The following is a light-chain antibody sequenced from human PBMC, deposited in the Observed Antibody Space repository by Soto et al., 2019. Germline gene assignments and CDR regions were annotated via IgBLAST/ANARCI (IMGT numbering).Light chain of an antibody. CDR2: DVS. V-gene: IGLV2-11*01. J-gene: IGLJ1*01. Sequence: QSALTQPRSVSGSPGPSVTISCTGTSSDVGGYNAVSWYQQHPGKAPKLMISDVSKRPSGVPDRFSGSKSGNTASLTISGLQAEDEADYYCCSFAGTSYVFGPGTKLTVL. CDR1: SSDVGGYNA. CDR3: CSFAGTSYV.